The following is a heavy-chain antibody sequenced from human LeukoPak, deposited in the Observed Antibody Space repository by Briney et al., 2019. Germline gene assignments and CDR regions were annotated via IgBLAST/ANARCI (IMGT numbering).Heavy chain of an antibody. CDR1: GLTFSSYW. V-gene: IGHV3-7*01. J-gene: IGHJ4*02. CDR3: ARDKPRGSYYGSIFDS. D-gene: IGHD1-26*01. CDR2: IRDDGGEI. Sequence: PGGSLRLSCEASGLTFSSYWMSWVRQAPGKGLEWVANIRDDGGEIYYVDSVKGRFTIFRDNAKSSLFLQMNSLRAEDAAVYYCARDKPRGSYYGSIFDSWGQGTLVTVSS.